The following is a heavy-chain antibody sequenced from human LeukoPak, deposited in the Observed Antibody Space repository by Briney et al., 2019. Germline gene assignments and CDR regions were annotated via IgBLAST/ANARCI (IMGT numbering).Heavy chain of an antibody. Sequence: GGSLRLSCVASGFIFEDYAMHWVRQAPGKGLEWVSGISWNSGTIGYADSVKGRFTISRDNSKNTLYLQMNSLRAEDTAVYYCARGPSGYHNTGGQGTLVTVSS. CDR1: GFIFEDYA. J-gene: IGHJ4*02. D-gene: IGHD5-12*01. CDR2: ISWNSGTI. V-gene: IGHV3-9*01. CDR3: ARGPSGYHNT.